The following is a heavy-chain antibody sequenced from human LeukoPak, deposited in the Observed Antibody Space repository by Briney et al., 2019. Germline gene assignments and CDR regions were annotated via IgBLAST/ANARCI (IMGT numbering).Heavy chain of an antibody. CDR3: ARDREGYDSSGYYLLRYFDS. V-gene: IGHV1-2*02. D-gene: IGHD3-22*01. Sequence: ASVTVSCTASGYTFIDNYFHWVRQAPGQGIEWMGWINPNSGGTNYAQKFQGRVTMTRDTSISTAYLELSRLGSDDTAVYYCARDREGYDSSGYYLLRYFDSWGQGTLVTVSS. CDR1: GYTFIDNY. J-gene: IGHJ4*02. CDR2: INPNSGGT.